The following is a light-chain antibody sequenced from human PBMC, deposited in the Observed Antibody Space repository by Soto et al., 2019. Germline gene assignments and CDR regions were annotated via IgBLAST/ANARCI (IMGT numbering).Light chain of an antibody. Sequence: IAIDQSPATLSVTPGERGILSFRASQSVSSNLAWYQQKLGQAPRLLIYGASTRATGVPARFSGSGSGTEFTLTFSSLQSEDFAVYYCQQYKNWLETFGQGTRLEIK. V-gene: IGKV3-15*01. CDR2: GAS. CDR1: QSVSSN. CDR3: QQYKNWLET. J-gene: IGKJ5*01.